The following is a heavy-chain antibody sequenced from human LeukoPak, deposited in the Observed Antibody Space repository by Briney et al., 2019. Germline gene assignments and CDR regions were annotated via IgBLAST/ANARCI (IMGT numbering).Heavy chain of an antibody. CDR1: GGSISSYY. CDR2: IYYSGST. CDR3: ARAHLTAYYYYYYMDV. V-gene: IGHV4-59*01. D-gene: IGHD5-18*01. J-gene: IGHJ6*03. Sequence: SETLSLTCTVSGGSISSYYWSWIRQPPGKGLEWIGYIYYSGSTNYNPSLKSRVTISVDTSKNQFSLKLSSVTAADTAVYYCARAHLTAYYYYYYMDVWGKGTTVTVSS.